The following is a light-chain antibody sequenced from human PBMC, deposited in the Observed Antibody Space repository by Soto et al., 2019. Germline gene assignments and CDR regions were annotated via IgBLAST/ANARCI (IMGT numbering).Light chain of an antibody. CDR2: AAS. V-gene: IGKV1-12*01. J-gene: IGKJ1*01. CDR3: QQANSFPRT. Sequence: DIQMTQSPSSVSASVGDRVTITCRASQGISSWLDWYQQKPGKAPKLLIYAASSLQSGVPSRFSGSGSGTDFTLTISSLQPEDFATYYCQQANSFPRTFGQGTKFEIK. CDR1: QGISSW.